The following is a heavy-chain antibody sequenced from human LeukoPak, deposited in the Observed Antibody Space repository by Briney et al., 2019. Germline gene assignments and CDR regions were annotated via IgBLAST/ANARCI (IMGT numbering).Heavy chain of an antibody. CDR2: INHSGST. D-gene: IGHD3-10*01. Sequence: SETLSLTCTISGGSVSGYYWSWIRQPPGKGLEWIGEINHSGSTNYNPSLKSRVTISVDTSKNQFSLKLSSVTAADTAVYYCARGRPRYYYGSGSYGTFDYWGQGTLVTVSS. V-gene: IGHV4-34*01. CDR3: ARGRPRYYYGSGSYGTFDY. CDR1: GGSVSGYY. J-gene: IGHJ4*02.